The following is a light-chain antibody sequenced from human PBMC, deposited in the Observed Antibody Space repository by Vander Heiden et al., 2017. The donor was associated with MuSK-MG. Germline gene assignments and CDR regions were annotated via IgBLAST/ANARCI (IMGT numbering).Light chain of an antibody. V-gene: IGLV2-14*03. J-gene: IGLJ1*01. CDR2: DVS. Sequence: QSALTQPASGSGSPGQSITISCTGTSSDVGGYNDVSWYQQHPGKAPKLMIYDVSNRPSGVSNRFSGSKSGNTASLTISGLQAEDEADYYCSSYTSSSTRLVFGTGTKVTVL. CDR3: SSYTSSSTRLV. CDR1: SSDVGGYND.